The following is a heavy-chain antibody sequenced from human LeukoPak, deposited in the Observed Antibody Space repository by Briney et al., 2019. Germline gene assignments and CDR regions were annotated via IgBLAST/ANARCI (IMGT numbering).Heavy chain of an antibody. V-gene: IGHV3-30-3*01. CDR3: AKIQRDYGYSVYYYGMDV. CDR2: ISFDGSNI. CDR1: GSTFSSYA. Sequence: SGRSLRLSCAASGSTFSSYAMHWVRQAPGKGLEWVAVISFDGSNIYYADSVNGRFTISRDDSKSTLFLQMNSLRTEDTAVYYCAKIQRDYGYSVYYYGMDVWGQGTTVTVSS. D-gene: IGHD5-18*01. J-gene: IGHJ6*02.